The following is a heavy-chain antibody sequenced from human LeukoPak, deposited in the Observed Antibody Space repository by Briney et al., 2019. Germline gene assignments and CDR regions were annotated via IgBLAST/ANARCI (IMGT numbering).Heavy chain of an antibody. Sequence: SETLSLTCTVSGYSISSGYYWGWIRQPPGKGLEWIGSIYHSGSTYYNPSLKSRVTISVDTSKNQFSLKLSSMTAADTAVYYCARAEVDTAMVFDYWGQGTLVTVYS. J-gene: IGHJ4*02. CDR1: GYSISSGYY. D-gene: IGHD5-18*01. CDR2: IYHSGST. CDR3: ARAEVDTAMVFDY. V-gene: IGHV4-38-2*02.